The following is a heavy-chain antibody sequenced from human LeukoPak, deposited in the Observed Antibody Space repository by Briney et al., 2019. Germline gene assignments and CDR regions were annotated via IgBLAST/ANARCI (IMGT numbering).Heavy chain of an antibody. D-gene: IGHD4-4*01. CDR1: GFTFNNYA. CDR2: ISGSGYST. V-gene: IGHV3-23*01. CDR3: AGGPATRGYYYYGMDV. J-gene: IGHJ6*02. Sequence: VQPGGSLRLSCAASGFTFNNYAMSWVRQAPWKGLEWVSGISGSGYSTYYADSVKGRFTISRDNSKNTLFLQMSSLRADDTAVYYCAGGPATRGYYYYGMDVWGRGTTVTVSS.